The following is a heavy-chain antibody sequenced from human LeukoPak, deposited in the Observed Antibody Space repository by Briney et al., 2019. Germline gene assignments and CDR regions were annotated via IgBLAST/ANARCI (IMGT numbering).Heavy chain of an antibody. CDR2: ISGYNGNT. Sequence: ASVKVSCKASGYTFSSYGITWVRQAPGQGLEWMGWISGYNGNTNYAQKLQGRVTMTTDTSTSTAYMELRSLRSDDTAVYYCARDGREFVNGDICDYWGQGTLVTVSS. V-gene: IGHV1-18*01. J-gene: IGHJ4*02. CDR1: GYTFSSYG. D-gene: IGHD3-10*01. CDR3: ARDGREFVNGDICDY.